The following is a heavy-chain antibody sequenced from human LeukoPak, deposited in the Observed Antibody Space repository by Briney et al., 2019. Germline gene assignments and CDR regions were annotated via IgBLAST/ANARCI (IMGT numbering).Heavy chain of an antibody. CDR3: ARDSCSSTSCRKKFDY. V-gene: IGHV4-39*07. J-gene: IGHJ4*02. CDR1: GGSISSSNYY. CDR2: IYYSWST. Sequence: SETLSLTCTVSGGSISSSNYYWGWIRQPPGKGLEWIGSIYYSWSTYYNPSLKSRVTISVDTSKNQFSLKLSSVTAADTAVYYCARDSCSSTSCRKKFDYWGQGTLVTVSS. D-gene: IGHD2-2*01.